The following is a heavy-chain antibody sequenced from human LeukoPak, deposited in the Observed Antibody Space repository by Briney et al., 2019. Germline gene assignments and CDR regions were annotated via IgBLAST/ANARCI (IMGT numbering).Heavy chain of an antibody. J-gene: IGHJ3*02. CDR2: IYHTGST. CDR1: GGSINSSSYY. D-gene: IGHD6-13*01. V-gene: IGHV4-39*01. CDR3: AKQRSSSWNGEGAFDI. Sequence: SETLSLTCTVSGGSINSSSYYWGWIRQPPGMGLEWVGSIYHTGSTYYNPSLKSRVTISVDTSKNQFSLKLSSVTAADTTMYYCAKQRSSSWNGEGAFDIWGQGTMVTVSS.